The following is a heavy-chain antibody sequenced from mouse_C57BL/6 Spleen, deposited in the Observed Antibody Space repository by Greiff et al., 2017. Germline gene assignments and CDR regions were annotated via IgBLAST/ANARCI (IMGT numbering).Heavy chain of an antibody. CDR2: IHPNSGST. Sequence: QVQLQQPGAELVKPGASVKLSCKASGYTFTSYWMHWVKQRPGQGLEWIGMIHPNSGSTNYNEKFKSKATQTVDKSSSTAYMQLSSLTSEDSAVYYCARSGDGYSFAYWGQGTLVTVSA. J-gene: IGHJ3*01. D-gene: IGHD2-3*01. CDR3: ARSGDGYSFAY. CDR1: GYTFTSYW. V-gene: IGHV1-64*01.